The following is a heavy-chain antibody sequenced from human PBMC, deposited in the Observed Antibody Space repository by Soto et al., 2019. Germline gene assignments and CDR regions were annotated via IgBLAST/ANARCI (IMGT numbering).Heavy chain of an antibody. V-gene: IGHV3-23*01. Sequence: GGSLRLSCAASGFTFSSYAMSWVRQAPGKGLEWVSAISGSGGSTYYADSVKGRFTISRDNSKNTLYLQRNSLRAEDTAVYYCANLMPAYAIIQPSTFDYWGQGCLVT. CDR3: ANLMPAYAIIQPSTFDY. J-gene: IGHJ4*02. CDR1: GFTFSSYA. CDR2: ISGSGGST. D-gene: IGHD2-8*01.